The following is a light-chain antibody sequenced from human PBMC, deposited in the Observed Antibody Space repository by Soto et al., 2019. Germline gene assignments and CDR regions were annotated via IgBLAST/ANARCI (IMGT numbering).Light chain of an antibody. CDR3: QQRSSWPS. V-gene: IGKV3-11*01. CDR2: DAS. CDR1: QSVNSSY. Sequence: EIVLTQSPGTLSLSPGERATLSCRASQSVNSSYLAWYQQKPGQAPRLLIYDASYRATGIPARFSGSGSGTDITLTISILEPEDFAVYHCQQRSSWPSFGQGTRLEIK. J-gene: IGKJ5*01.